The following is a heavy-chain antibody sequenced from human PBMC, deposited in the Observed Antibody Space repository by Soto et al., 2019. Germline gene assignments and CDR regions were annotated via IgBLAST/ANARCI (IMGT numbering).Heavy chain of an antibody. V-gene: IGHV3-7*01. CDR2: INQDGTEL. Sequence: QLMESGGGLVQPGGSLRLSCVASGFSLSDYWLQWVRQAPGKGLEWVANINQDGTELYYAESVRGRFTISRDNAKNSLFLHMRRLGVDDSSLYYCARRYFDLWGKGTLVTVSS. CDR1: GFSLSDYW. CDR3: ARRYFDL. J-gene: IGHJ4*02.